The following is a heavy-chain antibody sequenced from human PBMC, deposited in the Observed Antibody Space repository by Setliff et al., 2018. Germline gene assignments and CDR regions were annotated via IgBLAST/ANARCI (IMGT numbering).Heavy chain of an antibody. CDR3: ARLGYCSSTSCFANYYYYMDV. Sequence: ASVKVSCKTSGYIFTNYYIHWVRQAPGQGLEWMGWINANTGGTREVQKFQGRVTMTRDTSIDTAYMEVNRLTYDDTAVYYCARLGYCSSTSCFANYYYYMDVWGKGTTVTVYS. V-gene: IGHV1-2*02. CDR2: INANTGGT. D-gene: IGHD2-2*01. J-gene: IGHJ6*03. CDR1: GYIFTNYY.